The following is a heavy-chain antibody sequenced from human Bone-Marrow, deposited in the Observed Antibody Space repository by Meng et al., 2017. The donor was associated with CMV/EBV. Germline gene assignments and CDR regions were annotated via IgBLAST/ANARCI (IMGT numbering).Heavy chain of an antibody. Sequence: GESLKISCAASGFTFSSHWMTWVRQAPGKGLEWVANINQDENQKNYVDSVKGRFTISRDNAQNSLFLQMNKMGAEDTAVYYCARVAAAGRGMDVWGQGTTVTVSS. V-gene: IGHV3-7*04. D-gene: IGHD6-13*01. CDR2: INQDENQK. J-gene: IGHJ6*02. CDR3: ARVAAAGRGMDV. CDR1: GFTFSSHW.